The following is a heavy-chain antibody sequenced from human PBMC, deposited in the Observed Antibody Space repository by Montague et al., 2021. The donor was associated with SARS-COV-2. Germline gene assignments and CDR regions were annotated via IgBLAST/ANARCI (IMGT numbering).Heavy chain of an antibody. Sequence: SETLSLACTVSGGSIISPSFYWGWIRQPPGKGLGWIGSIYYSGSTYFNPSLKSRVTLSVDTPRSQFSLELSSVTAADTAVYYCARSPFVWSGSAMGNWFDPWGQGTLVTVSS. CDR1: GGSIISPSFY. CDR3: ARSPFVWSGSAMGNWFDP. V-gene: IGHV4-39*01. D-gene: IGHD3-10*01. J-gene: IGHJ5*02. CDR2: IYYSGST.